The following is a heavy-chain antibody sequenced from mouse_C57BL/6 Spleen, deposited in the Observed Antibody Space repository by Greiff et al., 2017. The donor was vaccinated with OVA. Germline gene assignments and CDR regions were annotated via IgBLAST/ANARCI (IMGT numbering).Heavy chain of an antibody. V-gene: IGHV1-72*01. J-gene: IGHJ4*01. CDR2: IDPNSGGT. Sequence: QVQLKQPGAELVKPGASVKLSCKASGYTFTSYWMHWVKQRPGRGLEWIGRIDPNSGGTKYNEKFKSKATLTVDKPSSTAYMQLSSLTSEDSAVYYCARRGGNYGENAMDYWGQGTSVTVSS. CDR3: ARRGGNYGENAMDY. CDR1: GYTFTSYW. D-gene: IGHD2-1*01.